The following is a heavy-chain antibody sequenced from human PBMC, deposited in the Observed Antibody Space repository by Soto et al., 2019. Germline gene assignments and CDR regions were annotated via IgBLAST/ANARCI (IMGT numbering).Heavy chain of an antibody. V-gene: IGHV3-30-3*01. J-gene: IGHJ4*02. Sequence: QVQLVESGGGVVQPGRSLRLSCAASGFTFSSYAMHWVRQAPGKGLEWVAVISYDGSNKYYADSVKGRFTVSRDNANNSLSLQLNSLRREDTAVYYCVREGGDLRGSGVFDYWGQGTLVTVSS. CDR1: GFTFSSYA. D-gene: IGHD6-19*01. CDR2: ISYDGSNK. CDR3: VREGGDLRGSGVFDY.